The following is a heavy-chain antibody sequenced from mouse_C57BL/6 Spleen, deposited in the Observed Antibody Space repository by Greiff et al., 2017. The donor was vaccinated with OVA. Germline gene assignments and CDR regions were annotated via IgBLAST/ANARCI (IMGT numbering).Heavy chain of an antibody. D-gene: IGHD2-12*01. V-gene: IGHV1-50*01. J-gene: IGHJ3*01. CDR1: GYTFTSYW. CDR3: ARHDGEAY. CDR2: IDPAGSYT. Sequence: QVQLQQPGAELVKPGASVKLSCKASGYTFTSYWMQWVKQRPGQGLEWIGEIDPAGSYTNYNQKFKGKATLTVDTSSSTAYMQLSSLTSEDSAVYYCARHDGEAYWGKGTLVTVSA.